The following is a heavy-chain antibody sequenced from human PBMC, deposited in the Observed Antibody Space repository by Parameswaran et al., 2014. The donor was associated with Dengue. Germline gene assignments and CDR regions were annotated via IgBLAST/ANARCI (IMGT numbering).Heavy chain of an antibody. CDR2: IIPILGMT. D-gene: IGHD5-18*01. V-gene: IGHV1-69*10. Sequence: WVRQAPGQGLEWMGGIIPILGMTNYAQKFQGRVTITADESTSTAYMELSSLRSEDTAVYYCARGIDTAMVYAFDIWGQGTMVTVSS. CDR3: ARGIDTAMVYAFDI. J-gene: IGHJ3*02.